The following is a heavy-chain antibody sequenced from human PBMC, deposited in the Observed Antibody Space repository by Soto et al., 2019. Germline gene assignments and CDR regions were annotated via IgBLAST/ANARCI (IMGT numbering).Heavy chain of an antibody. CDR1: GGSISSYY. J-gene: IGHJ4*01. CDR2: IYYSGST. V-gene: IGHV4-59*01. Sequence: QVQLQESGPGLVKPSETLSLTCTVSGGSISSYYWTWIRQPPGKGLEWIGYIYYSGSTNYHPSLKSRVTISVDTSKNQFSLKLSSVTAADTAVYYCACYPPLGGFDYWGHGTLVTVSS. CDR3: ACYPPLGGFDY. D-gene: IGHD7-27*01.